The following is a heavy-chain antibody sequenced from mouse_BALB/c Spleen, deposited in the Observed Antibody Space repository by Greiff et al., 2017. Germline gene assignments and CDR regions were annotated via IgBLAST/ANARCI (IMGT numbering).Heavy chain of an antibody. V-gene: IGHV1S137*01. Sequence: QVQLKESGAELVRPGVSVKISCKGSGYTFTDYAMHWVKQSHAKSLEWIGVISTYYGDASYNQKFKGKATMTVDKSSSTAYMELARLTSEDSAIYYCARDGLLYAMDYWGQGTSVTVSS. CDR2: ISTYYGDA. J-gene: IGHJ4*01. CDR1: GYTFTDYA. CDR3: ARDGLLYAMDY. D-gene: IGHD1-1*01.